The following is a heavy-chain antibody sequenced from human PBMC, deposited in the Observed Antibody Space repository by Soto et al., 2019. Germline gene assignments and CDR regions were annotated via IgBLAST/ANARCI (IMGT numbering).Heavy chain of an antibody. J-gene: IGHJ4*02. CDR1: GYTFTSYY. Sequence: QVQLVQSGAEVKKPGASVKVSCKASGYTFTSYYMHWVRQAPGQGLEWMGIINPSGGSTSYAQKFQGRVTMTRDTSPSTVYMELSSLRSEDTAVYYCARDRKGGDPRRAGALDYWGQGTLVTVSS. CDR2: INPSGGST. D-gene: IGHD4-17*01. CDR3: ARDRKGGDPRRAGALDY. V-gene: IGHV1-46*01.